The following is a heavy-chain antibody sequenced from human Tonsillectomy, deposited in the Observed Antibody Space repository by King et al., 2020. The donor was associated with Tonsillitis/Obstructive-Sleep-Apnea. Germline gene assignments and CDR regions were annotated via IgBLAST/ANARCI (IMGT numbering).Heavy chain of an antibody. D-gene: IGHD6-19*01. J-gene: IGHJ4*02. V-gene: IGHV1-69*01. CDR3: ASGRIAVADSHNPGTQDMYYLDC. CDR1: GGTFSSYA. Sequence: GQLVQSGAEVKKPGSSVKVSCKASGGTFSSYAISWVRQAPGQGLEWMGGIIPIFGRANYAQKFQDRVTITADESTNTAYMELSSLRSEDTAVYYCASGRIAVADSHNPGTQDMYYLDCWGQGTLVTVSS. CDR2: IIPIFGRA.